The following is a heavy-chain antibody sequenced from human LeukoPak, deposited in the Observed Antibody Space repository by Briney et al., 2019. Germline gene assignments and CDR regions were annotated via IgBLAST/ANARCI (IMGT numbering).Heavy chain of an antibody. V-gene: IGHV4-39*07. Sequence: SETLSLTCTVSGGSISSGSYYWSWIRQPAGKGLEWIGSIYYSGSSYYNSSLKSRVTMSVDTSKNQFSLKLRSVTAADTAVYYCARSQMKWLWGQGTLVTVS. CDR1: GGSISSGSYY. CDR3: ARSQMKWL. CDR2: IYYSGSS. D-gene: IGHD5-12*01. J-gene: IGHJ4*02.